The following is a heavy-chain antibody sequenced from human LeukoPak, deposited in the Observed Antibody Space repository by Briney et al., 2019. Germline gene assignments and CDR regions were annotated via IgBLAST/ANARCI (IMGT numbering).Heavy chain of an antibody. J-gene: IGHJ3*02. CDR1: GYTFTSYY. CDR2: IIPIFGTA. Sequence: SVKVSCKASGYTFTSYYMHWVRQAPGQGLEWMGGIIPIFGTANYAQKFQGRVTITADKSTSTAYMELSSLRSEDTAVYYCARVGDSSGYYPSDAFDIWGQGTMVTVSS. D-gene: IGHD3-22*01. V-gene: IGHV1-69*06. CDR3: ARVGDSSGYYPSDAFDI.